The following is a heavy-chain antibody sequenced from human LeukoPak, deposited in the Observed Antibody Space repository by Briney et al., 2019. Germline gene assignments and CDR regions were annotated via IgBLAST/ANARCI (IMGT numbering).Heavy chain of an antibody. CDR3: ARGVSHRNFDWLFY. J-gene: IGHJ4*02. CDR1: GGSIRSSSYY. Sequence: PSETLSLTCTVSGGSIRSSSYYWGWIRQPPGKGLEWLGSIYYSGSTHYNTSLNSRVTISVDTSKNQVYLKLSSVTAADTAIYYCARGVSHRNFDWLFYWGQGTLVTVSS. V-gene: IGHV4-39*07. CDR2: IYYSGST. D-gene: IGHD3-9*01.